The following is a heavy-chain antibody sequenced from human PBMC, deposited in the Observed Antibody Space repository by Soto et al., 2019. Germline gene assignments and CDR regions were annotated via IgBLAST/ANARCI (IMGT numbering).Heavy chain of an antibody. CDR3: ARDGSDTMVAYYFDY. D-gene: IGHD3-10*01. Sequence: QVQLVESGGGVVQPGSSLRLSCEASGFTNYAWTWLRQHQARGLEWVAIQGYDGNTKYYADSVKGRFTISRDNSKNTLYLQMNSLRAEDTAVYYCARDGSDTMVAYYFDYWGQGALVTVSS. CDR1: GFTNYA. V-gene: IGHV3-33*01. J-gene: IGHJ4*02. CDR2: QGYDGNTK.